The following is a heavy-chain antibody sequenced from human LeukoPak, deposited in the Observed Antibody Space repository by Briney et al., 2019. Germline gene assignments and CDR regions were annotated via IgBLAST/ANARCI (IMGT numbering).Heavy chain of an antibody. CDR2: ISYDGSNK. CDR3: ARDSSGYNKIDY. V-gene: IGHV3-30*03. D-gene: IGHD3-22*01. Sequence: GGSLRLSCAASGFTFSSYGMHWVRQAPGKGLEWVAVISYDGSNKYYADSVKGRFTISRDNSKNTLYLQMNSLRAEDTAVYYCARDSSGYNKIDYWGQGTLVTVSS. J-gene: IGHJ4*02. CDR1: GFTFSSYG.